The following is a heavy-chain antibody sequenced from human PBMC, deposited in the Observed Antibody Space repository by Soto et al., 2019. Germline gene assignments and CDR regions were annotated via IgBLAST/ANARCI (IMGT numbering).Heavy chain of an antibody. CDR2: INPNSGGT. J-gene: IGHJ6*03. V-gene: IGHV1-2*04. CDR3: ARGIKVTSKNTTYYYYMDV. CDR1: GYTFTGYY. Sequence: ASVKVSCKASGYTFTGYYMHWVRQAPGQGLEWMGWINPNSGGTNYAQKFQGWVTMTRDTSISTAYMELSRLRSDDTAVYYCARGIKVTSKNTTYYYYMDVWGKGTTVTVSS. D-gene: IGHD2-21*02.